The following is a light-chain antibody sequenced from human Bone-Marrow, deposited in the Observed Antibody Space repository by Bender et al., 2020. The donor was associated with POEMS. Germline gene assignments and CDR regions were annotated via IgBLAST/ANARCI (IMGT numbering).Light chain of an antibody. J-gene: IGLJ3*02. CDR2: TNN. V-gene: IGLV1-44*01. CDR3: VAWDASLNGWV. CDR1: GSNIGGYP. Sequence: QSVLTQPPSVSGTPGQRVTISCSESGSNIGGYPVNWYQQLPGTAPRLLIYTNNERPSGVPDRFSGSKSGTSASLAITGLQSDDEAIYFCVAWDASLNGWVFGGGTKLTVL.